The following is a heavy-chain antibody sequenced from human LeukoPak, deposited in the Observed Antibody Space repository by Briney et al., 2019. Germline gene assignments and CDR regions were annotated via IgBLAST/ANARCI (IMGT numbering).Heavy chain of an antibody. D-gene: IGHD6-19*01. CDR3: ARAAVAGTWFDY. J-gene: IGHJ4*02. CDR2: INPNSGGT. CDR1: GYTFTGYY. V-gene: IGHV1-2*04. Sequence: ASVKASCKASGYTFTGYYMHWVRKAPGQGLEWMGWINPNSGGTNYAQKFQGWVTMTRDTSISTAYMELSRLRSDDTAVYYCARAAVAGTWFDYWGQGTLVTVSS.